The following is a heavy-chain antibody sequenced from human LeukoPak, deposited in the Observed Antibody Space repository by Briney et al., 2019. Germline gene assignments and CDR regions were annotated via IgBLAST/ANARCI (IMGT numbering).Heavy chain of an antibody. V-gene: IGHV3-48*01. Sequence: GSLRLSCAASGFTFSTYSMNWVRQAPGRGLEWVSYISISSTTIYYADSVKGRFTISRDNAKNSLYLQMNSLRAEDTAVYYCARFTGPFDYWGQGTLVTVSS. CDR2: ISISSTTI. J-gene: IGHJ4*02. CDR1: GFTFSTYS. D-gene: IGHD1-14*01. CDR3: ARFTGPFDY.